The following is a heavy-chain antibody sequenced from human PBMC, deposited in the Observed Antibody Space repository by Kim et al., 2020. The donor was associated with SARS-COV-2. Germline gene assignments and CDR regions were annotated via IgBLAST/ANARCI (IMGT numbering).Heavy chain of an antibody. V-gene: IGHV1-69*13. CDR3: AREGAHDVDTAMVWFWDWFDP. Sequence: SVKVSCKASGGTFSSYAISWVRQAPGQGLEWMGGIIPIFGTANYAQKFQGRVTITADESTSTAYMELSSLRSEDTAVYYCAREGAHDVDTAMVWFWDWFDPWGQGTLVTVSS. CDR1: GGTFSSYA. J-gene: IGHJ5*02. CDR2: IIPIFGTA. D-gene: IGHD5-18*01.